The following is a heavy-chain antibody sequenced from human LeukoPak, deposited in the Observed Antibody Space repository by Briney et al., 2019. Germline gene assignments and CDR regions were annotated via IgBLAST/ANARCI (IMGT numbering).Heavy chain of an antibody. J-gene: IGHJ4*02. V-gene: IGHV3-21*01. D-gene: IGHD6-13*01. CDR3: ARDTEEYSSSC. CDR1: GFTFSSYS. CDR2: ISSSSSYI. Sequence: GGSLRLSCAASGFTFSSYSMNWVRQAPGKGREWVSSISSSSSYIYYADSVKGRFTISRDNAKNSLYLQMNSLRAEDTAVYYCARDTEEYSSSCWGQGTLVTVSS.